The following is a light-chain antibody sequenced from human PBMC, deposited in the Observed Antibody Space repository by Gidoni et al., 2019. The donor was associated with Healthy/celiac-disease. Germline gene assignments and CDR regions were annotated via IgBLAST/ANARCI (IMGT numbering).Light chain of an antibody. V-gene: IGLV3-1*01. CDR1: KLGDKY. Sequence: SYELTQPPSVSVSPGQTASITCSGDKLGDKYACWYQQKPGQSPVLVIYQDSKRPSGIPERFSGSISGNTATLTISGTQAMDEADYYCQAWDSSPVVFGGGTKLTVL. CDR2: QDS. J-gene: IGLJ2*01. CDR3: QAWDSSPVV.